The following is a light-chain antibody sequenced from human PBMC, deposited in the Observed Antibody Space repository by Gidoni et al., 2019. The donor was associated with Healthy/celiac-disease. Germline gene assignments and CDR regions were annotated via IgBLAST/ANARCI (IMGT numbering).Light chain of an antibody. CDR2: AAS. J-gene: IGKJ2*01. V-gene: IGKV1-39*01. CDR1: QSISSY. CDR3: QQSYSTPYT. Sequence: DIQMTQSPSSLSASVGDRVTITCRASQSISSYLNWYQQKPGKAPNLLIYAASSLQSGVPSRFSGSGSGTDFTVTISSLQPEDFATYYCQQSYSTPYTFXQXTKLEIK.